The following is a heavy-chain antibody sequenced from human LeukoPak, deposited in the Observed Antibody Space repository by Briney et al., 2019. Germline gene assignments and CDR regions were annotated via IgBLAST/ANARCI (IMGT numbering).Heavy chain of an antibody. CDR2: IHHSKSS. D-gene: IGHD6-19*01. J-gene: IGHJ4*02. V-gene: IGHV4-4*02. Sequence: PSETLSLTCTVSGDSITSDKWWTWVRQPPGKGLEWIGEIHHSKSSNYYPSLKSRVTISVDTSKNQFSLKLSSVTAADTAVYYCARHSSYSGWYGGYYFDYWGQGTLVTVSS. CDR3: ARHSSYSGWYGGYYFDY. CDR1: GDSITSDKW.